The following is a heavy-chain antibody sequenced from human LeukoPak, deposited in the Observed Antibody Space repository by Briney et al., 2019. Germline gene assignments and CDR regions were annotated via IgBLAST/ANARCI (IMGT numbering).Heavy chain of an antibody. Sequence: PGGSLRLSCAASGFTFDDYAMHWVRQAPGTGLEWVSLISGDGGGTYYADSVKGRFTISRDNAKNSLYLQMNSLRDEDTAVYYCAREGYYGAFDIWGQGTMVTVSS. V-gene: IGHV3-43*02. J-gene: IGHJ3*02. CDR3: AREGYYGAFDI. CDR1: GFTFDDYA. D-gene: IGHD3-10*01. CDR2: ISGDGGGT.